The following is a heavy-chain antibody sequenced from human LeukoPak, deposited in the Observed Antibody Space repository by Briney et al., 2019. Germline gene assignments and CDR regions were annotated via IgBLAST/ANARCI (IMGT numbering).Heavy chain of an antibody. V-gene: IGHV1-46*01. J-gene: IGHJ3*02. CDR3: ARGQDIVVVPAAIGGVGAFDI. CDR1: GYTFTSYY. D-gene: IGHD2-2*01. CDR2: INPSGGST. Sequence: ASVKVSCKASGYTFTSYYMHWVRQAPGQGLEWMGIINPSGGSTSYAQKFQGRVTMTRDTSTSTVYMELSSLRSEDTAVYYCARGQDIVVVPAAIGGVGAFDIWGQGTMVTVSS.